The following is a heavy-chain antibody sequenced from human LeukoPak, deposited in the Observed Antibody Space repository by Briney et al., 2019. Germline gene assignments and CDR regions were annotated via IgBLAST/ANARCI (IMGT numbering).Heavy chain of an antibody. CDR1: GFTFSSYS. CDR3: AKGSYYDSSGSFYFDY. D-gene: IGHD3-22*01. Sequence: GGSLRLSCAASGFTFSSYSMNWVRQAPGKGLEWVSSISSSSSYIYYADSVKGRFTISRDNSKNTLYVQVNSLGTEDTAAYYCAKGSYYDSSGSFYFDYWGQGTLVTVSS. J-gene: IGHJ4*02. V-gene: IGHV3-21*04. CDR2: ISSSSSYI.